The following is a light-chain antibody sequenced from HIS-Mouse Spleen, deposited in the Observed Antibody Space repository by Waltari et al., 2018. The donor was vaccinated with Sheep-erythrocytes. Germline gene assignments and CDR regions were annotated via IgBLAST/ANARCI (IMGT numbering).Light chain of an antibody. V-gene: IGKV1-13*02. CDR3: QQFNSYPLT. Sequence: IPLTQSPSSLSAHVGDTLTITCRASQGISSALAWYQQKPGTAPKLLIYDASSLESGVPSRFSGSGSGTDFTLTISSLQPEDFATYYCQQFNSYPLTFGGGTKVEIK. CDR1: QGISSA. CDR2: DAS. J-gene: IGKJ4*01.